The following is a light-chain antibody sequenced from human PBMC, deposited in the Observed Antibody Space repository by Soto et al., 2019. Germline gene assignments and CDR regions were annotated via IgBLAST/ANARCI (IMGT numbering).Light chain of an antibody. V-gene: IGKV3-11*01. CDR2: DSS. CDR3: SRLA. Sequence: EIVLTQSPATLSLSPGERATLSCRASQRISTHLALYQQKPGQAPRLLIYDSSKRATGIPARFSGSGSGTDFTLIISSLEPEDFALYYCSRLAFGGGTKVEIK. J-gene: IGKJ4*01. CDR1: QRISTH.